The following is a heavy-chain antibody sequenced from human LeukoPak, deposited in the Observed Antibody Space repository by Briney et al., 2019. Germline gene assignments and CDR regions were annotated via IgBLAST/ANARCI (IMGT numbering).Heavy chain of an antibody. CDR3: ARTYDSSGYCLY. V-gene: IGHV3-21*01. D-gene: IGHD3-22*01. CDR2: ISSSSSYI. Sequence: GGSLRLSCAASGFTFSSYEMNWVRQAPGKGLEWVSSISSSSSYIYYADSVKGRFTISRDNAKNSLYLQMNSLRAEDTAVYYCARTYDSSGYCLYWGQGTLVTVSS. J-gene: IGHJ4*02. CDR1: GFTFSSYE.